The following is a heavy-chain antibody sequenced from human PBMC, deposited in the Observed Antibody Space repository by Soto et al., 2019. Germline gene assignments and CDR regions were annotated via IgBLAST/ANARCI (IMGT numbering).Heavy chain of an antibody. J-gene: IGHJ4*02. D-gene: IGHD6-13*01. CDR3: ASLSSTWQVGFDY. CDR1: GFTFSRYA. V-gene: IGHV3-23*01. CDR2: ISGSGGST. Sequence: EVQLLESGGGLVQPGGSLRLSCAASGFTFSRYAMSWVRQAPGKGLEWVSGISGSGGSTFYADSVKGRFTISRDNSKNTLYLQMYSLRAEDTAVYFCASLSSTWQVGFDYWGQGTLVTVSS.